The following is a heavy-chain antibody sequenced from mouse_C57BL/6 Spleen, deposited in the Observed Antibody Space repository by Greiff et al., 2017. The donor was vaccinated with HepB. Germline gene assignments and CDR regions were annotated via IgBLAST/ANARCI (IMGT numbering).Heavy chain of an antibody. Sequence: EVQRVESGGGLVQSGRSLRLSCATSGFTFSDFYMEWVRQAPGKGLEWIAASRNKANDYTTEYSASVKGRFIVSRDTSQSILYLQMNALRAEDTAIYYCARDGNYGNFDYWGQGTTLTVSS. CDR2: SRNKANDYTT. CDR3: ARDGNYGNFDY. D-gene: IGHD2-1*01. J-gene: IGHJ2*01. V-gene: IGHV7-1*01. CDR1: GFTFSDFY.